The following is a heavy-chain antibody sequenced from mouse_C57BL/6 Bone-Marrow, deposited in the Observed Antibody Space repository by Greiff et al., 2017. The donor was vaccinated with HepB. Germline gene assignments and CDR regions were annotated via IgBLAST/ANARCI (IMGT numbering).Heavy chain of an antibody. D-gene: IGHD4-1*01. Sequence: EVQLVESGGGLVQPGGSLKLSCAASGFTFSDYYMYWVRQTPEKRLEWVAYISNGGGSTYYPDTVKGRFTISRDNAKNTLYLQMSRLKSEDTAMYYCARHALTGKDWYFDVWGTGTTVTVSS. CDR2: ISNGGGST. V-gene: IGHV5-12*01. CDR3: ARHALTGKDWYFDV. CDR1: GFTFSDYY. J-gene: IGHJ1*03.